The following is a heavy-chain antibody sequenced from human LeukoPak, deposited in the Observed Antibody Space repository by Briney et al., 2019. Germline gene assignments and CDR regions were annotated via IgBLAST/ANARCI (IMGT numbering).Heavy chain of an antibody. V-gene: IGHV4-59*08. J-gene: IGHJ5*02. CDR1: GGSITSYY. CDR3: ARRTTVTPNWFDP. D-gene: IGHD4-17*01. CDR2: IYYSGST. Sequence: PSETLSLTCTVSGGSITSYYWSWIRQPPEKGLEWIGYIYYSGSTNYNPSLKSRVTISVDASKNQFSLKLSSVTAADTAVYYCARRTTVTPNWFDPWGQGTLVTVSS.